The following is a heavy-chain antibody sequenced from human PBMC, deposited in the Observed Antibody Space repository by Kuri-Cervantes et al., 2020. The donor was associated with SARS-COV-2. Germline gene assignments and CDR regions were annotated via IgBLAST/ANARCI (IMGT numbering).Heavy chain of an antibody. CDR3: ARGRVAGSHLSFYY. V-gene: IGHV1-69*13. CDR1: GGTFSSYA. Sequence: SVKVSCKASGGTFSSYAISWVRQAPRQGLEWMGGIIPIFGTANYAQKFQGRVTITADESTSTDYMELSSLRSEDTAVYYCARGRVAGSHLSFYYWGQGTLVTVSS. J-gene: IGHJ4*02. D-gene: IGHD6-19*01. CDR2: IIPIFGTA.